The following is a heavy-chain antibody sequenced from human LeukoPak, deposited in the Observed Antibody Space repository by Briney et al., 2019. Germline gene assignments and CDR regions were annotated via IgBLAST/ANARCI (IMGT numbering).Heavy chain of an antibody. V-gene: IGHV4-4*09. CDR1: GGSISSYY. CDR3: ARLRGVAATLRDWFDP. CDR2: IYTSGST. Sequence: SETLSLTCTVSGGSISSYYWSWIRQPPGKGLEWIGYIYTSGSTNYNPSLKSRVTISVDTSKNQFSLKLSSVTAADTAVYYCARLRGVAATLRDWFDPWGQGTLVTVSS. D-gene: IGHD2-15*01. J-gene: IGHJ5*02.